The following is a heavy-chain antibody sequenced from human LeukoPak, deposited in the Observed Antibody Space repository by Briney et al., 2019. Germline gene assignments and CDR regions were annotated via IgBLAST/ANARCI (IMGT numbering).Heavy chain of an antibody. CDR3: ARPSSGWSNAFDI. CDR1: GGTFSSYA. CDR2: IIPIFGTA. Sequence: SVKVSCKASGGTFSSYAISWVRQAPGQGLEWMGRIIPIFGTANYAQKFQGRVTITTGESTSTAYMELSSLRSEDTAVYYCARPSSGWSNAFDIWGQGTMVTVSS. J-gene: IGHJ3*02. V-gene: IGHV1-69*05. D-gene: IGHD6-19*01.